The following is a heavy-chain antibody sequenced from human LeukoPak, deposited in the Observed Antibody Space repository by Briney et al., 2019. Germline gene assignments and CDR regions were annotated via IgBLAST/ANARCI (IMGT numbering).Heavy chain of an antibody. V-gene: IGHV3-21*01. D-gene: IGHD6-19*01. CDR1: GFTFSSYS. Sequence: GGSLRLSCAASGFTFSSYSMNWIRQAPGKGLEWVSSISSSSSYIYYADSVKGRFTISRDNAKNSLYLQMNSLRAEDTAVYYCARNHGSGWYYFDYWGQGTLVTVSS. CDR3: ARNHGSGWYYFDY. CDR2: ISSSSSYI. J-gene: IGHJ4*02.